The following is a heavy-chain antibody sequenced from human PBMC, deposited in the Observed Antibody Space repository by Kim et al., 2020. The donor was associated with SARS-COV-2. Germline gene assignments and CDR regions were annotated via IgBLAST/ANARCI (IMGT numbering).Heavy chain of an antibody. J-gene: IGHJ6*02. V-gene: IGHV1-58*01. CDR2: IVVGSGNT. Sequence: SVKVSCKASGFTFTSSAVQWVRQARGQRLEWIGWIVVGSGNTNYAQKFQERVTITRDMSTSTAYMELSSLRSEDTAVYYCAAAGYSGSYAYYYYGMDVWGQGTTVTVSS. D-gene: IGHD1-26*01. CDR3: AAAGYSGSYAYYYYGMDV. CDR1: GFTFTSSA.